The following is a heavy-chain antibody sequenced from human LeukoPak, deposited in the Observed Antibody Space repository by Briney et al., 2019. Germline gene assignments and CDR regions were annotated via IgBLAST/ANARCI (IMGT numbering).Heavy chain of an antibody. D-gene: IGHD6-13*01. J-gene: IGHJ4*02. CDR2: ISGSGGST. CDR3: AKGAAAGQFDY. V-gene: IGHV3-23*01. CDR1: GFTFSSYG. Sequence: GRSLRLSCAASGFTFSSYGMHWVRQAPGKGLEWVSAISGSGGSTYYADSVKGRFTISRDNSKNTLYLQMNSLRAEDTAVYYCAKGAAAGQFDYWGQGTLVTVSS.